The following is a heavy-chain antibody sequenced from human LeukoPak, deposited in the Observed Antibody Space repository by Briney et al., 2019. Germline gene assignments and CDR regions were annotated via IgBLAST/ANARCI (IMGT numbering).Heavy chain of an antibody. CDR2: IYHSGST. CDR1: GVSISSSNW. D-gene: IGHD2-8*01. J-gene: IGHJ6*03. CDR3: ARRGFCTNGACYPSRGHYYYYMDV. V-gene: IGHV4-4*02. Sequence: PSETLSLTCAVSGVSISSSNWWSWVRQPPGKGLEWIGEIYHSGSTNYIPSLKSRVTISVDTSKTQFSLKLTSVTAADTAVYYCARRGFCTNGACYPSRGHYYYYMDVWGKGTTVTVSS.